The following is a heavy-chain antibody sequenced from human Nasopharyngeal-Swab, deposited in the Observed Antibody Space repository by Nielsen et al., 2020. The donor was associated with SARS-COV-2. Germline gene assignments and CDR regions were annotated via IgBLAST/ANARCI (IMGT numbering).Heavy chain of an antibody. CDR1: GYSISSGYY. V-gene: IGHV4-38-2*01. CDR2: IYHSGST. D-gene: IGHD3-9*01. CDR3: ARIKLRYFDGVVSNGWFDP. Sequence: SETLSLTCAVSGYSISSGYYWGWIRQPPGKGLEWIGSIYHSGSTYYNPSLKSRVTISVDTSKNQFSLRLSSLTAADTAVYYCARIKLRYFDGVVSNGWFDPWGQGTLVTVSS. J-gene: IGHJ5*02.